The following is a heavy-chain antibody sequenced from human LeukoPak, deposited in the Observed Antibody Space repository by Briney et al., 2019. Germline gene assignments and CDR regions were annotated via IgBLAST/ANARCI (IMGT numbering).Heavy chain of an antibody. V-gene: IGHV3-72*01. CDR3: ATSSWYRLAY. CDR1: GFTFSDSF. CDR2: SRNKADSYTA. J-gene: IGHJ4*02. D-gene: IGHD6-13*01. Sequence: GGSLRLSCAASGFTFSDSFMSWVRQAPGKGLEWVGRSRNKADSYTAEYAASVKGRSTISRDESKNSLYLQISSLETEDAAVYYCATSSWYRLAYWGQGSLVTVSS.